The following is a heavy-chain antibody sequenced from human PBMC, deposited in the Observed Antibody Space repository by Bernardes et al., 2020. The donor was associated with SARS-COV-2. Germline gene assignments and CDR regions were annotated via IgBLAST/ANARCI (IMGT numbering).Heavy chain of an antibody. J-gene: IGHJ4*02. V-gene: IGHV3-74*01. CDR3: VRSAFKSGRGYYYDK. Sequence: GGSLRLSCAASGFTFSNYWMHWVRQAPEKGLVWVSRINTDGTTITIADSVKGRFTISRDNANNILYLQTNSLRAEDTAVYYCVRSAFKSGRGYYYDKWGQGTLVTVSS. D-gene: IGHD1-26*01. CDR1: GFTFSNYW. CDR2: INTDGTTI.